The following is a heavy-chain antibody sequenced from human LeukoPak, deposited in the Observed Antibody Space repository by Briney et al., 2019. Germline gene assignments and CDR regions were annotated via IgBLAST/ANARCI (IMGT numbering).Heavy chain of an antibody. J-gene: IGHJ6*02. CDR2: IYYSGST. D-gene: IGHD3-22*01. CDR1: GGSISSYY. CDR3: AREDYFDSSGPHGMDV. Sequence: SETLSLTCTVSGGSISSYYWSWIRQPPGKGLEWIGYIYYSGSTNYNPSLKSRVTISVDTSRNQFSLKLSSVTAADTAVYYCAREDYFDSSGPHGMDVWGQGTTVTVSS. V-gene: IGHV4-59*01.